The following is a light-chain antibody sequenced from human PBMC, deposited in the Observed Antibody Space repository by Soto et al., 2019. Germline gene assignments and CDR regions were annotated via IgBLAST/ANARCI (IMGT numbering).Light chain of an antibody. CDR2: EGN. Sequence: QSALTQPASVSGSPGQSITISCTGPSSDVASHLLVSWYQQRPGRAPKLLLYEGNKRPSGVSNRFSGSKSANTASLTISGLQAGDEADYYCSSYEGSSILVVFGGGTKLTVL. J-gene: IGLJ2*01. CDR3: SSYEGSSILVV. V-gene: IGLV2-23*01. CDR1: SSDVASHLL.